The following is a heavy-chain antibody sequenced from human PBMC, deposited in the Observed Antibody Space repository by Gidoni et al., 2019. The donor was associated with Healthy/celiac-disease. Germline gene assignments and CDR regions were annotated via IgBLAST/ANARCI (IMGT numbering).Heavy chain of an antibody. CDR1: GFTFISYA. CDR3: ARDEGMGLSCGGDCSERFDP. J-gene: IGHJ5*02. Sequence: QVQLVESGGGVVQPGRSLRLSCSASGFTFISYAIHWVRQAPGKGLEWVAVISYDGSNKYYAESVKGRFTISRDNSKNTLYLKMNSLRAEDTAVYYCARDEGMGLSCGGDCSERFDPWGQGTLVTVSS. CDR2: ISYDGSNK. D-gene: IGHD2-21*01. V-gene: IGHV3-30-3*01.